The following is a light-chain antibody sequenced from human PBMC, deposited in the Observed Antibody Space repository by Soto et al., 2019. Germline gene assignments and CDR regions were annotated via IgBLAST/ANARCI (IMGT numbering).Light chain of an antibody. CDR3: QQYHNLPIT. CDR2: DAS. V-gene: IGKV1-33*01. J-gene: IGKJ5*01. Sequence: DIQMTQSPSSLSASVGDRVTITCHASQDISSSLNWYQQKPGKAPKLLIYDASNLETGVPSRFSGSGSGTDFTFTISSLQPEDIGTYYCQQYHNLPITFGQGTRLEIK. CDR1: QDISSS.